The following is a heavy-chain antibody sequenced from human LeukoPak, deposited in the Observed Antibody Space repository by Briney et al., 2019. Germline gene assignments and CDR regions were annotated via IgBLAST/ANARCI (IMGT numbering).Heavy chain of an antibody. CDR2: FDPEDGET. Sequence: ASVKVSCKVSGYTLTELSMHWVRQAPGKGLEWMGGFDPEDGETIYAHKFQGRVTMTEDTSTDTAYMELSSLRSEDTAVYYCATVPRDPVLLWYWGQGTLVTVSS. V-gene: IGHV1-24*01. CDR3: ATVPRDPVLLWY. CDR1: GYTLTELS. D-gene: IGHD2-21*01. J-gene: IGHJ4*02.